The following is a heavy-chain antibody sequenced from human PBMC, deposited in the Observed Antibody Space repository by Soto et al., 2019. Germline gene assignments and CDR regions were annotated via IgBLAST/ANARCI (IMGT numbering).Heavy chain of an antibody. J-gene: IGHJ6*02. D-gene: IGHD3-10*01. Sequence: QVQLVESGGGVVQPGRSLRLSCAAAGFTFSSYGMHWVRQAPGKGLEWVAVISYDGSSEYYAGTVLGRFTISRDNSKNTLYLQMNRLRAEDTAVYFCAGARGGYYGSGRYSNCLGVDVWGQGTTVTVSS. CDR3: AGARGGYYGSGRYSNCLGVDV. V-gene: IGHV3-30*03. CDR1: GFTFSSYG. CDR2: ISYDGSSE.